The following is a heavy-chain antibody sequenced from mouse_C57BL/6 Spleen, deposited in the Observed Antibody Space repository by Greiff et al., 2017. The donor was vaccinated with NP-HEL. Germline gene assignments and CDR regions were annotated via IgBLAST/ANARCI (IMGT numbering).Heavy chain of an antibody. V-gene: IGHV5-16*01. CDR3: ARVLYDYYYFDY. CDR1: GFTFSDYY. J-gene: IGHJ2*01. Sequence: EVMLVESEGGLVQPGSSMKLSCTASGFTFSDYYMAWVRQVPEKGLEWVANINYDGSSTYYLDSLKSRFIISRDNAKNILYLQMSSLKSEDTATYYCARVLYDYYYFDYWGQGTTLTVSS. CDR2: INYDGSST. D-gene: IGHD2-4*01.